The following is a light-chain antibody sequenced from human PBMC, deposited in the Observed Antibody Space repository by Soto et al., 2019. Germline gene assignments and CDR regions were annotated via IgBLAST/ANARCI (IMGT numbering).Light chain of an antibody. CDR1: SGDVGRYNY. V-gene: IGLV2-11*01. CDR2: DVA. J-gene: IGLJ1*01. Sequence: SVLTQPRSVSGSPGQSVTISCTGTSGDVGRYNYVSWYQQLPGKAPKLLLYDVAKRPSGVPDRFSGSKSGSAASLIISGLQADDEADYFCCSYAGDLYVFGSGTKVTV. CDR3: CSYAGDLYV.